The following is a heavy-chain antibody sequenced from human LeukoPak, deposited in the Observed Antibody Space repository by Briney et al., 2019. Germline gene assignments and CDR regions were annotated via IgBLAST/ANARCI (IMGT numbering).Heavy chain of an antibody. V-gene: IGHV4-34*01. CDR2: INHSGST. D-gene: IGHD3-9*01. J-gene: IGHJ4*02. CDR1: GGSFRGYY. CDR3: ARLEHFDWLIT. Sequence: PSETLSLTCTVYGGSFRGYYWSWIRQPPGKGLEWIGEINHSGSTNYNPSLKSRVTISVDTSKNQFSLKLSSVTAADTAVYYCARLEHFDWLITWGQGTLVTVSS.